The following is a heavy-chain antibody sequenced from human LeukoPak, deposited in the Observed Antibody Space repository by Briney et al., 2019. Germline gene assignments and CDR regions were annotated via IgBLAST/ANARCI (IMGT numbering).Heavy chain of an antibody. J-gene: IGHJ4*02. CDR1: GGSISSYY. V-gene: IGHV4-59*08. Sequence: SETLSLTCTVSGGSISSYYWSWIRQPPGKGLEWIGDIYYSGSTNYNPSLKSRVTISVDTSKNQFSLKLSAVTAADTAVNYCAGRASSGWYVDYWGQGTLVPVSS. D-gene: IGHD6-19*01. CDR2: IYYSGST. CDR3: AGRASSGWYVDY.